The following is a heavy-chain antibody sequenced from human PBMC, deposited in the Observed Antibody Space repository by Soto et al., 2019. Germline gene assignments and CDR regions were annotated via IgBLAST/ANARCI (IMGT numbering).Heavy chain of an antibody. D-gene: IGHD2-2*02. Sequence: PGGSLRLSCAASGFTFSSYAMHGVRQAPGKGLGCVAVISYDGSNKYYADSVNGRFTISRDNSKNTLYLQMNSLRAEDTAVYYCARYCSSTSCYILGPYYYYYGMDVWGQGTTVTVSS. V-gene: IGHV3-30-3*01. CDR2: ISYDGSNK. CDR3: ARYCSSTSCYILGPYYYYYGMDV. J-gene: IGHJ6*02. CDR1: GFTFSSYA.